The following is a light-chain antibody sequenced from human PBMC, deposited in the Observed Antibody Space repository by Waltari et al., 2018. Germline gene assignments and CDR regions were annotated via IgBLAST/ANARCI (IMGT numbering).Light chain of an antibody. CDR1: QGISCN. CDR3: QQLNSYPIT. V-gene: IGKV1-9*01. CDR2: AAS. J-gene: IGKJ5*01. Sequence: TCRASQGISCNLAWYQQKPGKAPKLLISAASTLQSGVPLRFSGSGSGTDFTLTISSLQPEDFATYYCQQLNSYPITFGQGTRLEIK.